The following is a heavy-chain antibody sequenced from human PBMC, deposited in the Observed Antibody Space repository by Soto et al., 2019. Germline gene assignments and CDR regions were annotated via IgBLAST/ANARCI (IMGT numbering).Heavy chain of an antibody. CDR3: ARVVGARTHYGMDV. J-gene: IGHJ6*02. Sequence: ASVKVSCKASGYTFTSYGISWVRQAPGQGLEWMGWISAYNGNTNYAQKLQGRVTMTTDTSTSTAYMELRSLRSDDTAVYYCARVVGARTHYGMDVWRQGTTVTVSS. D-gene: IGHD1-26*01. V-gene: IGHV1-18*01. CDR1: GYTFTSYG. CDR2: ISAYNGNT.